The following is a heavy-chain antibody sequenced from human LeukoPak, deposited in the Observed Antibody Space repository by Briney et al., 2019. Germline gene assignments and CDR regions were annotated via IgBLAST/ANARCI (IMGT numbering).Heavy chain of an antibody. CDR1: GGSISSYY. V-gene: IGHV4-59*08. Sequence: SETLSLTCTVSGGSISSYYWSWIRQPPGKGLEWIGYIYYSGSTNYNPSLKSRVTISVDTSKNQFSLKLSSVTAADTAVYYCARVGNDSASSWSFFDYWGQGTLVTVSS. J-gene: IGHJ4*02. CDR3: ARVGNDSASSWSFFDY. D-gene: IGHD6-13*01. CDR2: IYYSGST.